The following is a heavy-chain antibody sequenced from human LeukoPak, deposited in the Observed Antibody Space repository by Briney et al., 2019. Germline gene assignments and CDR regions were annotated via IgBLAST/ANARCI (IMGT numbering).Heavy chain of an antibody. CDR3: VRKSFGESVY. D-gene: IGHD3-10*01. CDR1: DFLVISNY. CDR2: LYSGGRS. V-gene: IGHV3-53*01. J-gene: IGHJ4*02. Sequence: GGSLRLSCAPYDFLVISNYMSWVRQPPGKGLEWVSLLYSGGRSYLADSVKGRFSISRDDSNNAVYLQMNSLRPEGTAVYYCVRKSFGESVYWGQGSLVTVSS.